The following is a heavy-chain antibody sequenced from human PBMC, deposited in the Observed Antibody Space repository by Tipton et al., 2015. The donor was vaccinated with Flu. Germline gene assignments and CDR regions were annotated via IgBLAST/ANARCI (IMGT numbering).Heavy chain of an antibody. CDR2: IYYSGST. CDR1: GGSISSYY. D-gene: IGHD3-10*01. V-gene: IGHV4-59*01. Sequence: TLSLTCTVSGGSISSYYWSWIRQPPGKGLEWIGHIYYSGSTNYNPSLKSRVTISVDTSKNQFSLKLSSVTAADTAVYYCARVAPFYGSGSFQIDPWGQGTLVTVSS. J-gene: IGHJ5*02. CDR3: ARVAPFYGSGSFQIDP.